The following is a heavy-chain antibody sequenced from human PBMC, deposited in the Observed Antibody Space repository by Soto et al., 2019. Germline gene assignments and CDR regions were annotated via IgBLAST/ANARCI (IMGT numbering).Heavy chain of an antibody. CDR2: INLSGST. CDR1: DKSFSGKY. V-gene: IGHV4-34*01. J-gene: IGHJ4*02. CDR3: LRTFDY. Sequence: SETLSLTCTVSDKSFSGKYWGWIRQPPGEGLEWIGDINLSGSTNYNPSLKSRVTISIDTSRIQFSLILTSVTAADTAVYYCLRTFDYWGQGTPVTVSS. D-gene: IGHD1-7*01.